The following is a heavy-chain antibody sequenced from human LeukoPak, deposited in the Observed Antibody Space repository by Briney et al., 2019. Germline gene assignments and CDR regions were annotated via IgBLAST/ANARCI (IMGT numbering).Heavy chain of an antibody. CDR2: IYHSGST. CDR1: GYSISSGYY. Sequence: SETLSLTCGVSGYSISSGYYWGWIRQSPGKGLEWIGSIYHSGSTYYNPSLKSRVTISVDTSKNQFSLRLSSVIAADTAVYCCARPASTSFYDPFDYWGQGILVTVSS. J-gene: IGHJ4*02. V-gene: IGHV4-38-2*01. CDR3: ARPASTSFYDPFDY. D-gene: IGHD2-2*01.